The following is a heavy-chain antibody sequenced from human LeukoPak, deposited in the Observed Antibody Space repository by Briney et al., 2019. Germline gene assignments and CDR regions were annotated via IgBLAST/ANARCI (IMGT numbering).Heavy chain of an antibody. D-gene: IGHD3-10*01. Sequence: ASVKVSCKASGNTFTNYGIIWVRQAPEQGLEWMGWISGYNGNTNYARKLQGRVTMTTDTSTSTAYMELRSLRSDDTAVYYCARGGSNYGSGGYRKFDPWGQGTLVTVSS. CDR3: ARGGSNYGSGGYRKFDP. CDR2: ISGYNGNT. V-gene: IGHV1-18*04. J-gene: IGHJ5*02. CDR1: GNTFTNYG.